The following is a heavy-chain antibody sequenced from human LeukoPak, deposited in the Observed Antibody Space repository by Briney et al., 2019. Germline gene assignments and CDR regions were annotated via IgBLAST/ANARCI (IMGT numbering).Heavy chain of an antibody. J-gene: IGHJ4*02. D-gene: IGHD4-23*01. CDR2: ISSSSSYI. Sequence: GGSLRLSCAASGFTFSSYSMNWVRQAPGKGLEWVSSISSSSSYIYYADSVKGRFTISRGNAKNSLYLQMNSLRAEDTAVYYCARVAYGGNSEDYWGQGTLVTVSS. CDR1: GFTFSSYS. CDR3: ARVAYGGNSEDY. V-gene: IGHV3-21*01.